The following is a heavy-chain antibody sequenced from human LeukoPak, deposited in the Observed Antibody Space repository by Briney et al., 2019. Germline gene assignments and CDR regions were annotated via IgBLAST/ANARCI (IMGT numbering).Heavy chain of an antibody. J-gene: IGHJ4*02. CDR1: GGSISSYY. CDR3: ARLRLGELSSLYYFDY. Sequence: SETLSLTCTVSGGSISSYYWSWIRQPAGKGLEWIGRIYTGGSTNYNPSLKSRVTMSVDTSKNQFSLKVSSVTPADTAVYYCARLRLGELSSLYYFDYWGQGTLVTVSS. D-gene: IGHD3-16*02. V-gene: IGHV4-4*07. CDR2: IYTGGST.